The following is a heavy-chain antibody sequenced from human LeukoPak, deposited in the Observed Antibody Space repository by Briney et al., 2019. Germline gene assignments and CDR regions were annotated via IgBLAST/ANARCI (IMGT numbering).Heavy chain of an antibody. V-gene: IGHV1-2*02. CDR3: ARNKEGKSLDY. CDR2: MNPNSGGT. Sequence: GASVKVSCKASGYTFTDYYIHWVRQAPGQGLEWMAWMNPNSGGTSSALKCQGRLTVTRDTSISTAYMELSRLKFDDTAVYYCARNKEGKSLDYWGQGTLVTVSS. J-gene: IGHJ4*02. CDR1: GYTFTDYY.